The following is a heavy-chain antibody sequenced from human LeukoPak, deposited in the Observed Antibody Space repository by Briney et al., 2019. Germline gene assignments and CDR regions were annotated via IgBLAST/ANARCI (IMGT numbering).Heavy chain of an antibody. D-gene: IGHD3-3*01. J-gene: IGHJ6*03. CDR3: ARGVWSGYYGLNYYYMDV. V-gene: IGHV4-59*01. CDR2: IYYSGST. Sequence: SETLSLTCTVSGGSISSYYWSWIRQPPGKGLEWIGYIYYSGSTNYNPSLKSRVTISVDTSRNQFSLKLSSVTAADTAVYYCARGVWSGYYGLNYYYMDVWGKGTTVTVSS. CDR1: GGSISSYY.